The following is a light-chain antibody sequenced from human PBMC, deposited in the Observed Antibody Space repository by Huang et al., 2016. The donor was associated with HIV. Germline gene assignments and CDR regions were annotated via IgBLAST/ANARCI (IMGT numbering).Light chain of an antibody. CDR1: QDISNY. CDR3: QHYDNLRT. CDR2: DAS. V-gene: IGKV1-33*01. J-gene: IGKJ1*01. Sequence: DIQMTQSPSSLSASVGDRVTITCQASQDISNYLNCYQQKPGKAPKLLIYDASNLETGVSSRFSGSGSGTDFTFTISSLQPEDIATYYCQHYDNLRTFGQGTKVEIK.